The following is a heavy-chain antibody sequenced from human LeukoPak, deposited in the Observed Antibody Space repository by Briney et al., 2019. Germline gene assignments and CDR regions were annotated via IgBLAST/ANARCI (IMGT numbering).Heavy chain of an antibody. J-gene: IGHJ6*03. CDR3: AGTYSGSIPRSAHYYYYYMDV. Sequence: KPSETLSLTCTVSGGSISSSSYYWGWIRQPPGKGLEWIGSIYYSGSTYYNPSLKSRVTISVDTSKNQFSLKLSSVAAADTAVYYCAGTYSGSIPRSAHYYYYYMDVWGKGTTVTVSS. CDR2: IYYSGST. CDR1: GGSISSSSYY. V-gene: IGHV4-39*07. D-gene: IGHD1-26*01.